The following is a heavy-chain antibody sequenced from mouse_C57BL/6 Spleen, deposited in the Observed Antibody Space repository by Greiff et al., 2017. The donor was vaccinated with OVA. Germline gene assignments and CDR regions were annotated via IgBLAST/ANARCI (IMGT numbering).Heavy chain of an antibody. Sequence: EVQLQQSGPELVKPGASVKIPCKASGYTFTDYNMDWVKQSHGKSLEWIGDINPNNGGTIYNQKFKGKATLTVDKSSSTAYMEPRSLTSEDTAVYYCARSTTVVAAYYFDYWGQGTTLTVSS. CDR1: GYTFTDYN. V-gene: IGHV1-18*01. CDR2: INPNNGGT. CDR3: ARSTTVVAAYYFDY. D-gene: IGHD1-1*01. J-gene: IGHJ2*01.